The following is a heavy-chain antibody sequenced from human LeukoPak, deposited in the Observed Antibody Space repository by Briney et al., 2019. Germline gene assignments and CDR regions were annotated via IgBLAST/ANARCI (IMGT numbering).Heavy chain of an antibody. Sequence: ASEALSLTCTVSGGSSTTYYWTWIRQPAGKGLEYIGRIYSSGSTNYNPSLKSRVTMSVDMSKNQFSLRLTSVTAADTAVYYCANLHSSGWYIDYWGQGTLVTVSS. CDR3: ANLHSSGWYIDY. D-gene: IGHD6-19*01. CDR1: GGSSTTYY. V-gene: IGHV4-4*07. CDR2: IYSSGST. J-gene: IGHJ4*02.